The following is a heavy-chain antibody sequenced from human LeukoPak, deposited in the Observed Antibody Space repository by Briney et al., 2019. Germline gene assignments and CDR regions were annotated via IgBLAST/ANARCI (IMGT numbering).Heavy chain of an antibody. CDR2: IYYIGST. J-gene: IGHJ5*02. Sequence: PLETLSLTCTVSGGSISSYYWSWIRQPPGKGLEWIAYIYYIGSTNYNPSLKSRVTISVDTSKNQFSLKLSSVTAADTAVYYCARLTVGNWFDPWGQGTLVTVSS. D-gene: IGHD3-10*01. CDR1: GGSISSYY. CDR3: ARLTVGNWFDP. V-gene: IGHV4-59*08.